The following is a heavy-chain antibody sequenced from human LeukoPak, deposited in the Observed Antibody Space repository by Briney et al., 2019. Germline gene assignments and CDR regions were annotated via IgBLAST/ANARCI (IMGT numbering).Heavy chain of an antibody. D-gene: IGHD3-22*01. J-gene: IGHJ3*02. CDR2: IIPIFGTA. Sequence: SVNVSCKASGGTFSSYAISWVRQAPGQGLEWMGGIIPIFGTANYAQKFQGRVTITTDESTSTAYMELSSLRSEDMAVYYCARIRNYYDSDAFDIWGQGTMVTVSS. CDR3: ARIRNYYDSDAFDI. CDR1: GGTFSSYA. V-gene: IGHV1-69*05.